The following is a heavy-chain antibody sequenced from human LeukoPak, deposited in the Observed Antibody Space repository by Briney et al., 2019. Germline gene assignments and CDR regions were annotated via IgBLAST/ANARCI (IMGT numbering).Heavy chain of an antibody. V-gene: IGHV1-8*01. Sequence: ASVKVSCKASGYTFTSYDINWVRQATGQGLEWMGWMNPNSGNTGYAQKFQGRVTMTRNTSISTAYMELSSLRSEDTAVYYCARGLGSSSWYVLRRLSGRFDYWGQGTLVTVSS. D-gene: IGHD6-13*01. CDR1: GYTFTSYD. J-gene: IGHJ4*02. CDR3: ARGLGSSSWYVLRRLSGRFDY. CDR2: MNPNSGNT.